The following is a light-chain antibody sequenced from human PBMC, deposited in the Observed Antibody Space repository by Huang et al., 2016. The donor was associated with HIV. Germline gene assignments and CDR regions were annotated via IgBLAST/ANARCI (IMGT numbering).Light chain of an antibody. CDR1: RSVGNN. CDR2: GAS. CDR3: QQYNDWPPWYT. J-gene: IGKJ2*01. V-gene: IGKV3-15*01. Sequence: IVMTQSPATLSVSPGERVTLSCRASRSVGNNLAWYEQKVGQPPRLLICGASPRATCSAARFSGSGSGTDFTLTISSLQSEDFAVYYCQQYNDWPPWYTFGQGTKVEIK.